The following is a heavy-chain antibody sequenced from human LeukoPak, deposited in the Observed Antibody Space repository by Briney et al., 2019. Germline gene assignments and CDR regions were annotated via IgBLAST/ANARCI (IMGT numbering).Heavy chain of an antibody. V-gene: IGHV2-5*01. J-gene: IGHJ3*02. CDR1: GFSFSSGGGG. CDR2: IYENDEK. CDR3: AHRHRGVASDI. Sequence: SGPTLVNPTQTLTLTCTFSGFSFSSGGGGVCWIRQPPGGALEWLGVIYENDEKLYSSSLQNRLSITKDTSKNQVVLTMANMDPVDTATYYCAHRHRGVASDIWGQGTMVTVSS. D-gene: IGHD2-15*01.